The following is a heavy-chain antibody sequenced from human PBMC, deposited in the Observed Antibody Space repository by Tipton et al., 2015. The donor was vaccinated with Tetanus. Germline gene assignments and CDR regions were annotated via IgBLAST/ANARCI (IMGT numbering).Heavy chain of an antibody. J-gene: IGHJ4*02. Sequence: QSGAEVKTPGSSVKVSCKASGGAFNTYVINWVRQAPGEGLEWMGGIVTILGAANYAQKFQGRVTITAESSTNSVYMELRGLKSEDTAVYYCARDLYHYDDTGYHRRYYLDSWGQGTLVTVPS. CDR2: IVTILGAA. CDR3: ARDLYHYDDTGYHRRYYLDS. V-gene: IGHV1-69*06. D-gene: IGHD3-22*01. CDR1: GGAFNTYV.